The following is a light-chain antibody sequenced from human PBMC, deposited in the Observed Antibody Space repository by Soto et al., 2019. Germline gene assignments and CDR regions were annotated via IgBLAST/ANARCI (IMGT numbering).Light chain of an antibody. V-gene: IGKV1-39*01. CDR1: QSISSY. CDR3: QQSYSTPYT. J-gene: IGKJ2*01. CDR2: AAS. Sequence: DIQMTQSPSSLSASVGDRVTITCRASQSISSYLNWYQQKPGKAPKVLIHAASSLQRGVPSRFSGSGSGTDFTLTISSLQPEDFATYYCQQSYSTPYTFGQGTKLEIK.